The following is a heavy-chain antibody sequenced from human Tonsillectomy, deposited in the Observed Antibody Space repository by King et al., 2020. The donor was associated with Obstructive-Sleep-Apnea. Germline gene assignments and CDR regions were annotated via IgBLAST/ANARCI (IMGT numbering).Heavy chain of an antibody. CDR2: ITTNTGNP. Sequence: QLVQSGSELKKPGASVKVSCEASGYTFTNYAMNWVRQAPGHGLEWMVWITTNTGNPTYAHGFTGRFVFCLDTSVSTAYLQISSLKAEDTAVYYCARLTTMTPDWYFDLWGRDTLVTVSS. J-gene: IGHJ2*01. CDR3: ARLTTMTPDWYFDL. V-gene: IGHV7-4-1*02. D-gene: IGHD4-17*01. CDR1: GYTFTNYA.